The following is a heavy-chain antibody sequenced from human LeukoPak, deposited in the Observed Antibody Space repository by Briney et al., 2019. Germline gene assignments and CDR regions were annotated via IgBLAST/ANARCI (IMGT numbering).Heavy chain of an antibody. V-gene: IGHV4-34*01. J-gene: IGHJ6*02. CDR2: INHSGST. Sequence: SETPSLTCTVSGGSISSYYWSWIRQPPGKGLEWIGEINHSGSTNYNPSLKSRVTISVDTSKNQFSLKLSSVTAADTAVYYCARGGYDFWSGYHRYYYYGMDVWGQGTTVTVSS. CDR3: ARGGYDFWSGYHRYYYYGMDV. CDR1: GGSISSYY. D-gene: IGHD3-3*01.